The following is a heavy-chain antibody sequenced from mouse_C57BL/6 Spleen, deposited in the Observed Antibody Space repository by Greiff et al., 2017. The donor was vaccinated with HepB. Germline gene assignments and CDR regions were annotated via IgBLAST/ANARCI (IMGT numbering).Heavy chain of an antibody. CDR1: GYTFTSYW. CDR3: ASATTVGCAN. Sequence: QVQLQQPGAELVKPGASVKLSCKASGYTFTSYWMQWVKQRPGQGLEWIGEIDPSDSYTNYNQQFKGKATLTVDTSSSTAYMQLSSLTSEDSAVYYCASATTVGCANWGQGTLVTVSA. V-gene: IGHV1-50*01. J-gene: IGHJ3*01. CDR2: IDPSDSYT. D-gene: IGHD1-1*01.